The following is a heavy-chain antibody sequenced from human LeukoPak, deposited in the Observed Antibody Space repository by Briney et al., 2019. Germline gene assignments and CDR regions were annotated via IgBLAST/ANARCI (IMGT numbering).Heavy chain of an antibody. J-gene: IGHJ4*02. D-gene: IGHD4-11*01. CDR1: GLTFNTYT. CDR2: ISFDGSTK. CDR3: ATLVTAVTTTQFDY. Sequence: GGSLRLSCAASGLTFNTYTMHWVRQAPGRGLEWLAVISFDGSTKYYADSVRGRFAISRDNSKNTLFLQMNNLRAEDTALYYCATLVTAVTTTQFDYWGQGALATVSS. V-gene: IGHV3-30*09.